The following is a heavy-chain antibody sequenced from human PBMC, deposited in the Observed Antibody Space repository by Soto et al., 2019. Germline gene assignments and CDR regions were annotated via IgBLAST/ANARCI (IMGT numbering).Heavy chain of an antibody. J-gene: IGHJ6*02. V-gene: IGHV1-2*04. D-gene: IGHD6-13*01. CDR3: ARDRGQQHTFRLPHYYYYYGMDV. CDR1: GYTFTGYY. Sequence: GASVKVSCKASGYTFTGYYMHWVRQAPGQGLEWMGWINPNSGGTNYAQKFQGWVTMTRDTSISTAYMELSRLRSDDTAVYYCARDRGQQHTFRLPHYYYYYGMDVWGQGTTVTVSS. CDR2: INPNSGGT.